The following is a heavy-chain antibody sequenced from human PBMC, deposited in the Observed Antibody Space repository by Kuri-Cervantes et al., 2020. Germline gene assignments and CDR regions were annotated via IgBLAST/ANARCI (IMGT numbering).Heavy chain of an antibody. V-gene: IGHV4-59*01. Sequence: GSLRLSCTVSGGSISSYYWSWIRQPPGKGLEWIGYIYYSGSTNYNPSLKSRVTISVDTSKNQFSLKLSSVTAADTAVYYCARVQASYYYYYYMDVWGKGTTVPSP. CDR2: IYYSGST. CDR1: GGSISSYY. CDR3: ARVQASYYYYYYMDV. D-gene: IGHD4-11*01. J-gene: IGHJ6*03.